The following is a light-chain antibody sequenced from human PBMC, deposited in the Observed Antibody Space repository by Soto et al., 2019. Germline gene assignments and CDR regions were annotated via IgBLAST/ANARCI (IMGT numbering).Light chain of an antibody. V-gene: IGKV3-20*01. CDR1: QSVTSSY. J-gene: IGKJ4*01. CDR3: QQYGSSPPLT. CDR2: GAS. Sequence: EIVLTQSPGTLSLSPGARATLSCRASQSVTSSYLSWYQQKPGQAPRLLIYGASNRATGIPDRFSGSGSGTDFTLTISRLEPEDFAVYYCQQYGSSPPLTFGGGTKVEIK.